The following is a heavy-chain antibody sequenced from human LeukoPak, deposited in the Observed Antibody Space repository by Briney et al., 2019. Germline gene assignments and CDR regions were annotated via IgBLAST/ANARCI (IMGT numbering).Heavy chain of an antibody. Sequence: GGALRLSCEAPGFTFRTLALSWVRQAPGKGLGWLSGISASGHYIYQADSVKGRFTISRDNSKNTLYIEINSLRVEDTAVYYCARDGSWGDYQFYFYMDVWGKGTTVTVSS. V-gene: IGHV3-23*01. CDR1: GFTFRTLA. CDR3: ARDGSWGDYQFYFYMDV. D-gene: IGHD2-2*01. J-gene: IGHJ6*03. CDR2: ISASGHYI.